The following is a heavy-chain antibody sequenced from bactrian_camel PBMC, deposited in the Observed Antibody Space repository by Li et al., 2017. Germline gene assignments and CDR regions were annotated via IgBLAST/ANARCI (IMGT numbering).Heavy chain of an antibody. CDR1: GFTFSIYA. CDR3: ANRGFY. V-gene: IGHV3S31*01. J-gene: IGHJ4*01. CDR2: IEAGGRFT. Sequence: VQLVESGGGLVQPGGSLRLSCAASGFTFSIYAMSWVRQAPGKGLEWVSTIEAGGRFTYYPDSVKDRFTISRDNAKNTLYLQLNSLKTEDTAMYYCANRGFYWVQGTQVTVS.